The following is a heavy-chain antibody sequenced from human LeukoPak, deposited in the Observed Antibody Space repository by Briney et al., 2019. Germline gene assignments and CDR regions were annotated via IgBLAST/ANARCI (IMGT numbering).Heavy chain of an antibody. CDR1: GYTFTGYY. D-gene: IGHD3-22*01. Sequence: GASVKVSCKASGYTFTGYYMHWVRQAPGQGLEWMGRINPNSGGTNYAQKFQGRVTMTRDTSISTAYMELSRLRSDDTAVYYCAIWNYYDSSGYWPFDYWGQGTLVTVSS. CDR3: AIWNYYDSSGYWPFDY. J-gene: IGHJ4*02. CDR2: INPNSGGT. V-gene: IGHV1-2*06.